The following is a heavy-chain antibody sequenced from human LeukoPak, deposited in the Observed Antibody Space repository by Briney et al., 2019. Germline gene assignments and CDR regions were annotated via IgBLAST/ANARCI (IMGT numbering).Heavy chain of an antibody. CDR3: AKGLTNWFDP. Sequence: PRGSLRLSCAASGFTFSTSAMSSVRQAPGKGLEWVSAISGSGGSTYYADSVKGRFTMSRDNSKNTLYLQMNSLRVEDTAVYYCAKGLTNWFDPWGQGTLVTVSS. CDR1: GFTFSTSA. J-gene: IGHJ5*02. V-gene: IGHV3-23*01. CDR2: ISGSGGST.